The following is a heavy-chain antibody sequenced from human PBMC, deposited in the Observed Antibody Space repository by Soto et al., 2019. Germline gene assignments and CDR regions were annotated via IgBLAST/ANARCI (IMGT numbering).Heavy chain of an antibody. D-gene: IGHD3-10*01. CDR2: IYYSGST. CDR1: GGSISSYY. CDR3: ARHNYGSGSTYFDY. V-gene: IGHV4-59*08. Sequence: QVQLQESGPGLVKPSETLSLTCTVSGGSISSYYWSWIRQPPGKGLEWIGYIYYSGSTNYNPSLKSRVTIPVDPSKNQVSLKLNSMTAADTAVYYCARHNYGSGSTYFDYWGQGTLVTVSS. J-gene: IGHJ4*02.